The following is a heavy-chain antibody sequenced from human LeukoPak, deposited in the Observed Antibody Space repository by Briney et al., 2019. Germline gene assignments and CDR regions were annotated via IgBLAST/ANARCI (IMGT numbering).Heavy chain of an antibody. V-gene: IGHV4-38-2*02. CDR1: DSSITSTYY. J-gene: IGHJ4*02. CDR3: ARVLHAPYLIDS. Sequence: PSETLSLTCTVSDSSITSTYYWVWFRQPPGKGLEWIATVFRLQTVRTFNNPSLESRVTMSLDPSQNQFSLNLTSVTAADTALYFCARVLHAPYLIDSWGQGTLVTVSS. D-gene: IGHD2-8*01. CDR2: VFRLQTVRT.